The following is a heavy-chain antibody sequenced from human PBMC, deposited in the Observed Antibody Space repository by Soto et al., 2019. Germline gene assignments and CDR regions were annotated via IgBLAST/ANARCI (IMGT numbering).Heavy chain of an antibody. D-gene: IGHD4-17*01. CDR3: ARDGNGDYGDY. CDR2: IWYDGSNK. V-gene: IGHV3-33*01. J-gene: IGHJ4*02. Sequence: PGGSLRLSCAASGFTFSSYGMHWVRQAPGKGLEWVAVIWYDGSNKYYADTVKGRFTISRDNSKNTLYLQMNSLRAEDTAVYYCARDGNGDYGDYWGQGTLVTVSS. CDR1: GFTFSSYG.